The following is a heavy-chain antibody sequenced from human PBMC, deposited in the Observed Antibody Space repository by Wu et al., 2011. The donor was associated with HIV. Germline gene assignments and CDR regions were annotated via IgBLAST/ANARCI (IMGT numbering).Heavy chain of an antibody. D-gene: IGHD5-18*01. CDR1: GYTFTAYY. Sequence: QVQLVQSGAEVKKPGASVKVSCKASGYTFTAYYMHWLRQAPGQGLEWMGWINPHSGGTNFAQKFQGRVTMTRDTSISTVYMELTRLRSDDTAVYYCARDTAMVSGVDYWGQGTLVTVSS. V-gene: IGHV1-2*02. CDR2: INPHSGGT. J-gene: IGHJ4*02. CDR3: ARDTAMVSGVDY.